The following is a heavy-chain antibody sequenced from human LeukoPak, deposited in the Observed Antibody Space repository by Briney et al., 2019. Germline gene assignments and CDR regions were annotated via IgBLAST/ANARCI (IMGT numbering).Heavy chain of an antibody. Sequence: GESLKISCKGSGYSFTSCWIGWVRQMPGKGLEWMGIIYPGDSDTRYSPSFQGQVTISADKSISTAYLQWSSLKASDTAMYYCARQVEMATVNNWFDPWGQGTLVTVSS. J-gene: IGHJ5*02. CDR2: IYPGDSDT. V-gene: IGHV5-51*01. CDR1: GYSFTSCW. D-gene: IGHD5-24*01. CDR3: ARQVEMATVNNWFDP.